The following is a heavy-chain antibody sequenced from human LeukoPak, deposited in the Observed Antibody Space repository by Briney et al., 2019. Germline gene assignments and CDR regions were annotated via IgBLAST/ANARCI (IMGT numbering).Heavy chain of an antibody. D-gene: IGHD3-10*01. CDR1: GGTFSSYA. V-gene: IGHV1-69*05. CDR2: IIPIFGTA. Sequence: SVKVSCKASGGTFSSYAISWVRQAPGQGLEWMGGIIPIFGTANYAQKFQGRVTITTDESTSTAYMELSSLRSEDTAVYYCARGYYGSGSYYHHYYYYMDVWGKGTTVTVSS. CDR3: ARGYYGSGSYYHHYYYYMDV. J-gene: IGHJ6*03.